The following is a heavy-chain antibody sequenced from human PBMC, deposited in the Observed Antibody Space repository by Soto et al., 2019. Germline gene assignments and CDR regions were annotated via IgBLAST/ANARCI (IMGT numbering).Heavy chain of an antibody. CDR1: GGSISSSSYY. Sequence: QLQLQESGPGLVKPSETLSLTCTVSGGSISSSSYYWGWIRQPPGKGLEWIGRIYYSGSTYYNPSLKSRVTISVETSKNQFSLQLSSVTAADTAVYYCARHERDSSGYTICPYGMDVW. V-gene: IGHV4-39*01. D-gene: IGHD3-22*01. CDR3: ARHERDSSGYTICPYGMDV. CDR2: IYYSGST. J-gene: IGHJ6*01.